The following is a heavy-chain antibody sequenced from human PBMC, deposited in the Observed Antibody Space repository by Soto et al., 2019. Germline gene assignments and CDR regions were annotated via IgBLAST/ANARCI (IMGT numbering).Heavy chain of an antibody. V-gene: IGHV4-4*07. Sequence: SETLALSWTVSVGSISIYYWSWIRQPAGKGLEWIGRIYTSGSTNYNPSLRTRLTMSIDTSANLFSMNLSAVTAADTAIYYCGKGFYGSGGPDVWGPGTLVTVSS. CDR1: VGSISIYY. CDR3: GKGFYGSGGPDV. D-gene: IGHD3-10*01. J-gene: IGHJ4*02. CDR2: IYTSGST.